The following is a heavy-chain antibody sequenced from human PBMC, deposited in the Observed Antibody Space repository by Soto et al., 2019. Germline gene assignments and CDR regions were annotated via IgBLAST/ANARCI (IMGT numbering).Heavy chain of an antibody. CDR3: TGGDGSGPDGDY. V-gene: IGHV3-33*01. D-gene: IGHD6-19*01. J-gene: IGHJ4*02. CDR1: GFTFSKYG. Sequence: QVHLVESGGGVVQPGRSLRLSCAVSGFTFSKYGMHWVRQAPGKGLEWVAIIWSDGTNEDYADSVKGRFTISRDNSKSPMYLQMNSLGGEDTAVYFCTGGDGSGPDGDYWGQGTLVTVSS. CDR2: IWSDGTNE.